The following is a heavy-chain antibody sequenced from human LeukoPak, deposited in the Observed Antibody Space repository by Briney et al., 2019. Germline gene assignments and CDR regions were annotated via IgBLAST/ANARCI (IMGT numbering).Heavy chain of an antibody. CDR2: IRYDGSNK. V-gene: IGHV3-30*02. J-gene: IGHJ4*02. CDR3: AKGTGYCSSTSCPYPWSY. D-gene: IGHD2-2*01. Sequence: QAGGSLRLSCAASGFTFSSYGMHWVRQAPGKGLEWVAFIRYDGSNKYYADSVKGRFTISRDNSKNTLYLQMNSLRAEDTAVYYCAKGTGYCSSTSCPYPWSYWGQGTLVTVSS. CDR1: GFTFSSYG.